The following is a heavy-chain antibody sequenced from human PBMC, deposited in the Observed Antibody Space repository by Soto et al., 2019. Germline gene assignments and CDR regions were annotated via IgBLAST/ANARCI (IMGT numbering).Heavy chain of an antibody. J-gene: IGHJ6*03. V-gene: IGHV3-7*01. CDR2: IKQDGSEK. Sequence: EVQLVESGGGLVQPGGSLRLSCAASGFTFSSYWMSWVRQAPGKGLEWVANIKQDGSEKYYVDSVKGRFTISRDNAKNSLYLQMNSLRAEDTAVYYCAREYSKAQYYYYYMDVWGKGTTVTVSS. CDR3: AREYSKAQYYYYYMDV. CDR1: GFTFSSYW. D-gene: IGHD6-13*01.